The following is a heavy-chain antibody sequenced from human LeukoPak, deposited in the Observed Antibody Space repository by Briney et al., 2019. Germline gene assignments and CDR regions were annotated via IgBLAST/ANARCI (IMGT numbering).Heavy chain of an antibody. Sequence: GGSLRLSCAASGFTFSSYGMSWVRQPPGKGLEWVSTLSESGGNTYYADSVKGRFTISRDNSKNTLYLQMNSLRSEDTAVYYCAKGAFYDYWGQGTLVTVSS. CDR2: LSESGGNT. V-gene: IGHV3-23*01. CDR3: AKGAFYDY. J-gene: IGHJ4*02. CDR1: GFTFSSYG. D-gene: IGHD2/OR15-2a*01.